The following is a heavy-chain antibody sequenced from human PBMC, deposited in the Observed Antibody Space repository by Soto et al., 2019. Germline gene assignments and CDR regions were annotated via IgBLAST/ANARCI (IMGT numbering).Heavy chain of an antibody. V-gene: IGHV1-69*13. CDR1: GVTFSSYA. D-gene: IGHD2-2*01. CDR3: ISSTSVYYYGMDV. J-gene: IGHJ6*02. Sequence: SVKVSCKASGVTFSSYAISWVRQAPGQGLEWMGGIIPIFGTANYAQKFQGRVTITADESTSTAYMELSSLRSEDTAVYYCISSTSVYYYGMDVWGQGTTVTVSS. CDR2: IIPIFGTA.